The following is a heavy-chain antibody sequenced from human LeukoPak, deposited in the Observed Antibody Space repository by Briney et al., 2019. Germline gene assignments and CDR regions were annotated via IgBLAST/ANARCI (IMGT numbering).Heavy chain of an antibody. D-gene: IGHD3-22*01. J-gene: IGHJ4*02. CDR2: ISGSGGST. Sequence: GGSLRLSCAASGFTFSSYAMSWVRQAPGKGLEWVSAISGSGGSTYYADSVKGRFTISRDNSKNTLYLQMNSLRAEDTAVYYCAKDPTHFRVWDDYDNTRLNYWGQGTLVTVSS. V-gene: IGHV3-23*01. CDR3: AKDPTHFRVWDDYDNTRLNY. CDR1: GFTFSSYA.